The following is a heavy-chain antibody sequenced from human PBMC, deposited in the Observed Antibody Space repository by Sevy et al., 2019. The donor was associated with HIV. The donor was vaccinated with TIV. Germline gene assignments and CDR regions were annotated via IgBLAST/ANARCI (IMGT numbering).Heavy chain of an antibody. CDR1: AFTFSSYW. V-gene: IGHV3-7*01. CDR3: ARVLSSGWYRDAFDI. CDR2: IKQDGSEK. Sequence: GGSLRLSCAASAFTFSSYWMSWVRQAPGKGLEWVANIKQDGSEKYYVDSVKGRFTISRDNAKNSLYLQMNSLRAEDTAVYYCARVLSSGWYRDAFDIWGQGTMVTVSS. D-gene: IGHD6-19*01. J-gene: IGHJ3*02.